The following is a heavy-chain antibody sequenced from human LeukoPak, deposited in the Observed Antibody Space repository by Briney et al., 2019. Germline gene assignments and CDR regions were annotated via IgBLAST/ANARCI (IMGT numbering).Heavy chain of an antibody. CDR1: GGSISSSSYY. Sequence: SETLSLTCTVSGGSISSSSYYWGWIRQPPGKGLEWIGSIYYSGSTYYNPSLKSRVTISVDTSKNQFSLKLSSVTAADTAVYYCARDDSSGYYFVGYLFDYWGQGTLVTVSS. J-gene: IGHJ4*02. CDR2: IYYSGST. V-gene: IGHV4-39*07. CDR3: ARDDSSGYYFVGYLFDY. D-gene: IGHD3-22*01.